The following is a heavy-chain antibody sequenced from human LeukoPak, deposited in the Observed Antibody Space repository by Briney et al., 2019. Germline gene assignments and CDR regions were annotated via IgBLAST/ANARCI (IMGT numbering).Heavy chain of an antibody. CDR2: IYSGGTT. CDR3: ARVDTVMAYYFDL. Sequence: GGSLRLSCAASGFTFSSYAMSWVRQAPGKGLEWVSTIYSGGTTYYADSVKGRFTISRHNSRNTLYLQMNSLRAEDTAVYYCARVDTVMAYYFDLWGQGTLVTVSS. CDR1: GFTFSSYA. D-gene: IGHD5-18*01. V-gene: IGHV3-53*04. J-gene: IGHJ4*02.